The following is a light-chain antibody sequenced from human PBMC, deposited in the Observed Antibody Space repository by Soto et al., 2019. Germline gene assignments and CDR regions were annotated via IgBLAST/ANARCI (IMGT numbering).Light chain of an antibody. CDR3: QQYGSSPRN. CDR2: AAG. J-gene: IGKJ2*01. CDR1: ASVDSSY. Sequence: EIVLTQSPGTLSLSPGERTTLSCRASASVDSSYLAWYQQKPGQAPRLLMYAAGTRATGIPDRFSGSGSGTDFTLTISRLEPEDYAVYYCQQYGSSPRNFGQGTKLESK. V-gene: IGKV3-20*01.